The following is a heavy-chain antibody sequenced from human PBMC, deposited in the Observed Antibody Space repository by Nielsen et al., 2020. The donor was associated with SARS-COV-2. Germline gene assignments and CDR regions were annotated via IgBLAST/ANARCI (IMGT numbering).Heavy chain of an antibody. D-gene: IGHD1-26*01. Sequence: SETLSLTCAVYGGSFSGYYWSWIRQPPGKGLEWIGKIDHSGITTYNPSLKSRVTISVDTSKNQFSLKLSSVTAADTAVYYCARGRWEEYFDYWGQGTLVTVSS. J-gene: IGHJ4*02. CDR2: IDHSGIT. CDR3: ARGRWEEYFDY. V-gene: IGHV4-34*01. CDR1: GGSFSGYY.